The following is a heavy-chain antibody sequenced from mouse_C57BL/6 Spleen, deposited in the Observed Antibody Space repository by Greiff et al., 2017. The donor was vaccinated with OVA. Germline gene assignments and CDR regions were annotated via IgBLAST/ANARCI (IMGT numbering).Heavy chain of an antibody. CDR1: GYTFTSYW. Sequence: VQLQQPGTELVKPGASVKLSCKASGYTFTSYWMHWVKQRPGQGLEWIGNIIPGNGGTNYNEKFKRKATLTVDTSSSTAYMQLSSLTAEDAAVDDCAREGNYDGGADYWGQGTTLTVSA. D-gene: IGHD2-4*01. J-gene: IGHJ2*01. V-gene: IGHV1-53*01. CDR3: AREGNYDGGADY. CDR2: IIPGNGGT.